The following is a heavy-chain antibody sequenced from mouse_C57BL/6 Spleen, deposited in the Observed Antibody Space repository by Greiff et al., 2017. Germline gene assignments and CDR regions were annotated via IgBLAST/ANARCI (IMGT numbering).Heavy chain of an antibody. V-gene: IGHV1-64*01. J-gene: IGHJ2*01. CDR1: GYTFTSYW. CDR2: IHPNSGST. CDR3: ASAYGYDEMDY. Sequence: QVQLQQPGAELVKPGASVKLSCKASGYTFTSYWMHWVKQRPGQGLEWIGMIHPNSGSTNYNEKFKSKATLTVDKSSSTAYMQLSSLTSEDSAVYDCASAYGYDEMDYWGQGTTLTVSS. D-gene: IGHD2-2*01.